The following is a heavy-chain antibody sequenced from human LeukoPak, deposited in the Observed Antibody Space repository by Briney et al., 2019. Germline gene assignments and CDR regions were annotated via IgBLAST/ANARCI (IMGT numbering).Heavy chain of an antibody. D-gene: IGHD3-10*01. Sequence: ASVKVSCKASRYTFTGYYMHWVRQAPGQGLECLGRINPNSGGTNYAQKFQGRVTMTRDTSISTAYMELSRLRSDDTAVYYCARDLRYYGSGSYRYWGQGTLVTVSS. CDR3: ARDLRYYGSGSYRY. CDR1: RYTFTGYY. CDR2: INPNSGGT. J-gene: IGHJ4*02. V-gene: IGHV1-2*06.